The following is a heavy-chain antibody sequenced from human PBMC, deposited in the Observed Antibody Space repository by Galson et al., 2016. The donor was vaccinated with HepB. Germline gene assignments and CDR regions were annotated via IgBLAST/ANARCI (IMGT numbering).Heavy chain of an antibody. J-gene: IGHJ4*02. V-gene: IGHV2-5*02. CDR1: GFSLSTSAVA. CDR3: AHSRLTYCTGGSCKRLTTYFDF. D-gene: IGHD2-15*01. CDR2: IYWDYDK. Sequence: PALVTPTQTLTLTCSFSGFSLSTSAVAVGWIRQPPGKALEWLALIYWDYDKRYSPSLKNKVSITKDTSKNQVILTVTDMDPVDTATYYCAHSRLTYCTGGSCKRLTTYFDFWGQGILVTVSS.